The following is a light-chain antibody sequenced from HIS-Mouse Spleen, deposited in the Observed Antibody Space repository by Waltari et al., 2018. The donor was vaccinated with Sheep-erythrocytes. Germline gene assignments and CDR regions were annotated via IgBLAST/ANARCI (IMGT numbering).Light chain of an antibody. CDR1: QSLLHSNGYNY. CDR3: MQALQTPLT. V-gene: IGKV2-28*01. Sequence: DIVMTQSPLSLPVTPGEPASISCRSSQSLLHSNGYNYLDWYLQKPGPSPQLLIYLGSNRASGVPDRFSGSGSGTDCTLKISRVEAEDVGVYYCMQALQTPLTFGGGTKVEIK. J-gene: IGKJ4*01. CDR2: LGS.